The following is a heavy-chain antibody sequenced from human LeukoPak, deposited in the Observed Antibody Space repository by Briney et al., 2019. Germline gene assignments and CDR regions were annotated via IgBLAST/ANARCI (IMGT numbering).Heavy chain of an antibody. Sequence: RPGGSLRLSCATSGFTFNDYAMYWVRQAPGEGLEWVSGISWNSRSIAYADSVKGRFTISRDNAKNSLYLQMNSLRAEDMALYYCAKEGSSWSTFDYWGQGTLVTVSS. CDR1: GFTFNDYA. J-gene: IGHJ4*02. CDR2: ISWNSRSI. V-gene: IGHV3-9*03. D-gene: IGHD6-13*01. CDR3: AKEGSSWSTFDY.